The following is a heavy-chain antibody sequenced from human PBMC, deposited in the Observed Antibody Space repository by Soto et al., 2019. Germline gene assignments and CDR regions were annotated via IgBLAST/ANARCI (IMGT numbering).Heavy chain of an antibody. CDR1: GYSFTSYW. Sequence: GESLKISCKGSGYSFTSYWIGWVRQMPGKGLEWMGIIYPGDSDTRYSPSFQGQVTISADKSISTAYLQWSSLKASDTAMYYFAVRHCSSTSCYTQNWFDPWGQGTLVTVSS. CDR3: AVRHCSSTSCYTQNWFDP. J-gene: IGHJ5*02. D-gene: IGHD2-2*02. V-gene: IGHV5-51*01. CDR2: IYPGDSDT.